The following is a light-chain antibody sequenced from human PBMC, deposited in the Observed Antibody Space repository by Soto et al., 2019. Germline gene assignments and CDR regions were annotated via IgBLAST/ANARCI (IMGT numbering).Light chain of an antibody. V-gene: IGKV1-39*01. CDR1: QSISNY. Sequence: DIQMTQSPSSLSASVGDRVTITCRASQSISNYLNWYQQRPGKTPNLLIYAASSMISGVPSRFSGSASGTDFTLTITSLRPEDFATYYCQQSYHTSWTFGQGTKVEI. CDR3: QQSYHTSWT. CDR2: AAS. J-gene: IGKJ1*01.